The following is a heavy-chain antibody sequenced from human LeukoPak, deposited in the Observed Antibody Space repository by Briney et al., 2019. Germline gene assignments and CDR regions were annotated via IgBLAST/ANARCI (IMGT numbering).Heavy chain of an antibody. V-gene: IGHV1-18*01. D-gene: IGHD2-2*01. CDR1: DYTFTSYG. CDR3: AIGSTPQYYYYYYGMDV. J-gene: IGHJ6*02. Sequence: GASVQVSCKASDYTFTSYGISWVRQAPGQGLEWMGWISVYNGNTNYAQKLQGRVTMTTDTSTSTAYVELRSLRSDDTAVYYCAIGSTPQYYYYYYGMDVWGQGTTVTVSS. CDR2: ISVYNGNT.